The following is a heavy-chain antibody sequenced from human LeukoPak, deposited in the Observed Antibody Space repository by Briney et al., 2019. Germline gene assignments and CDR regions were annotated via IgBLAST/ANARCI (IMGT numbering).Heavy chain of an antibody. CDR1: GGSIIGYY. CDR2: IYYSGST. J-gene: IGHJ3*02. V-gene: IGHV4-59*08. D-gene: IGHD6-6*01. Sequence: SETLSLTCTVSGGSIIGYYWSWIRQPPGKGLEWIGYIYYSGSTNYNPSLKSRLTISIDTSENQFALKLSSVTATDTAVYYCAREYSSSSGRRAFDIWGQGTMVTVSS. CDR3: AREYSSSSGRRAFDI.